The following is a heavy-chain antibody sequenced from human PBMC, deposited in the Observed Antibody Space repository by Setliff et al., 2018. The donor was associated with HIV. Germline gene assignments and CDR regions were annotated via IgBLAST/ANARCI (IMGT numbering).Heavy chain of an antibody. J-gene: IGHJ4*02. CDR3: ARVRLYNNALDY. CDR2: IYGSGDT. V-gene: IGHV3-66*03. D-gene: IGHD3-10*01. Sequence: GGSLRLSCAASGFNFDIFAMHWVRQAPGKGLEWVSTIYGSGDTYHADSVKGRVTLSRDSSKNTLYLQMNSLRPEDTAVYYCARVRLYNNALDYWGQGTLVTVSS. CDR1: GFNFDIFA.